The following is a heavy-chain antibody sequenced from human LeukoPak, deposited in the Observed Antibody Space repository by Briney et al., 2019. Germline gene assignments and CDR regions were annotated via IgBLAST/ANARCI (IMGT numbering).Heavy chain of an antibody. CDR2: IYHSGST. Sequence: PSETLSLTCAVSGYSISSGYYWGWIRQPPGKGLEWIGSIYHSGSTYYNPALKSRVTMSVDTSKNQFSLKLSSVTAADTAVYYCARDRDYYSSSPPGYWGQGTLVTVSS. D-gene: IGHD3-22*01. J-gene: IGHJ4*02. CDR1: GYSISSGYY. V-gene: IGHV4-38-2*02. CDR3: ARDRDYYSSSPPGY.